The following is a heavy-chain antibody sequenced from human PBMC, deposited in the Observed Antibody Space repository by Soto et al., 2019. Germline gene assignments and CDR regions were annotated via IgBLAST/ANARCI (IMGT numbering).Heavy chain of an antibody. CDR3: ARILNYDFWSGYYPAPSRYYYYYYGMDV. CDR2: ISGNGSTI. Sequence: GGSLRLSCAASGFTFSRYEMNWVRQAPGKGLQWLSYISGNGSTIYYAGSVKGRFTISRDNAKNSLYLQMNGLRAEDTAVYYCARILNYDFWSGYYPAPSRYYYYYYGMDVWGQGTTVTVSS. D-gene: IGHD3-3*01. CDR1: GFTFSRYE. V-gene: IGHV3-48*03. J-gene: IGHJ6*02.